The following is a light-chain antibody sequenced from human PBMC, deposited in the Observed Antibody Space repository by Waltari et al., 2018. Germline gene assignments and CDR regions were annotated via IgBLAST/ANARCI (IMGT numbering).Light chain of an antibody. CDR3: LQHNSYPWT. V-gene: IGKV1-17*01. CDR2: AAT. Sequence: DIQMTQSPSSLSASVGDTVTITCRASQGISSYLNWFQQKPGKAPKLLIYAATTLRSGVPSRFSGSGSGTEFTLTISSLQPEDFAAYYCLQHNSYPWTFGQGTKVEIK. J-gene: IGKJ1*01. CDR1: QGISSY.